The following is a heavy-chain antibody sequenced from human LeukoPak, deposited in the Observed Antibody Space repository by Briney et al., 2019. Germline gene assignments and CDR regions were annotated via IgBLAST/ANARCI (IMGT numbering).Heavy chain of an antibody. CDR1: GFTFSSYW. CDR2: INFDGSST. Sequence: GGSLRLSCAASGFTFSSYWMHWVRQAPGKGLVWVSRINFDGSSTSYADSVKGRFTISRDNAKNTLYLQMNSLRAEDTAVYYCARGSSYYDSGSSVLFDYWGQGTLVTVSS. V-gene: IGHV3-74*01. D-gene: IGHD3-10*01. CDR3: ARGSSYYDSGSSVLFDY. J-gene: IGHJ4*02.